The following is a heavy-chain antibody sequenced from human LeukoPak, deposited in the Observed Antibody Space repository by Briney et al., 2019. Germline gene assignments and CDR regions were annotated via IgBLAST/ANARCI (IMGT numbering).Heavy chain of an antibody. Sequence: GASVRVSCKASGYTFTSYGISWVRQAPGQGLEWMGWINAGNGNTKYSQKFQGRVTITRDTSASTAYMELSSLRSEDTAVYYCARGGPWGAASYWGQGTLVTVSS. V-gene: IGHV1-3*01. CDR2: INAGNGNT. J-gene: IGHJ4*02. D-gene: IGHD7-27*01. CDR3: ARGGPWGAASY. CDR1: GYTFTSYG.